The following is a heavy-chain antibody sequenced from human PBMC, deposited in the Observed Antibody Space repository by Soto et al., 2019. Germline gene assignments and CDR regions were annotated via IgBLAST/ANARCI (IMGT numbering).Heavy chain of an antibody. J-gene: IGHJ5*02. Sequence: GASVKVSCKASGGTFSSYTISWVRQAPGQGLEWMGRIIPILGIANYAQKFQGRVTITADKSTSTAYMELSSLRSEDTAVYYCATMGVYCSSTSCYAWFDPWGQGTLVTVSS. CDR3: ATMGVYCSSTSCYAWFDP. V-gene: IGHV1-69*02. CDR2: IIPILGIA. D-gene: IGHD2-2*01. CDR1: GGTFSSYT.